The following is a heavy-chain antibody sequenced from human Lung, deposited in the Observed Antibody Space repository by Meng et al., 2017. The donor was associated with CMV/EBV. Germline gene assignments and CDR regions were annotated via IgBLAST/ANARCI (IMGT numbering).Heavy chain of an antibody. Sequence: GGSLRLXCAASGFTFSNYWIHWVRQAPGKGLEWVARINTDGSSTAYADSGKGRFTISRDNAKNTVFLHISSVRAEDAAVFYCARDPVRGDLDYWGQGTLVTVSS. J-gene: IGHJ4*02. D-gene: IGHD3-10*01. CDR1: GFTFSNYW. CDR3: ARDPVRGDLDY. CDR2: INTDGSST. V-gene: IGHV3-74*01.